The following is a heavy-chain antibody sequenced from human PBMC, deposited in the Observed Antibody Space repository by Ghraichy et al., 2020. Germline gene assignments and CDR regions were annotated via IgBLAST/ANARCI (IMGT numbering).Heavy chain of an antibody. CDR1: AVSINIYY. CDR3: ARVRDLIGDNWFDP. V-gene: IGHV4-59*01. Sequence: SETLSLTCTVSAVSINIYYWSWIRQSPGKGLEWIGYVYHSGRTNYNPSLKSRVTISLDMSRNQFSLKLSSVTAADTAVYYCARVRDLIGDNWFDPWGQGTLVTVSS. D-gene: IGHD3-10*01. CDR2: VYHSGRT. J-gene: IGHJ5*02.